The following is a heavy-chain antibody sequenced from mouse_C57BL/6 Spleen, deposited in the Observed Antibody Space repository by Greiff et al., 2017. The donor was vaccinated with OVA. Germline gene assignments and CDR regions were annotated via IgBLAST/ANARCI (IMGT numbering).Heavy chain of an antibody. CDR1: GYTFTEYT. CDR2: FYPGSGSI. D-gene: IGHD1-1*01. Sequence: QVQLQQSGAELVKPGASVKLSCKASGYTFTEYTIHWVKQRSGQGLEWIGWFYPGSGSIKYNEKFKDKATLTADKSSSTVYMELSRLTSEDSAVYFRARHEENYYGSSPGYAMDYWGQGTSVTVSS. V-gene: IGHV1-62-2*01. J-gene: IGHJ4*01. CDR3: ARHEENYYGSSPGYAMDY.